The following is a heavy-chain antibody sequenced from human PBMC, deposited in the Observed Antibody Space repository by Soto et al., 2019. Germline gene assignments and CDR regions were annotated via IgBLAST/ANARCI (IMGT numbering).Heavy chain of an antibody. Sequence: PSETLSLTCTVSGGSISSSSYYWGWIRQPPGKGLEWIGSIYYSGSTNYNPSLKSRVTISVDTSKNQFSLKLSSVTAADTAVYYCARGLSERRSSSWYHAPVKSGYYYYGMDVWGQGTTVTVSS. V-gene: IGHV4-39*07. J-gene: IGHJ6*02. CDR1: GGSISSSSYY. CDR2: IYYSGST. D-gene: IGHD6-13*01. CDR3: ARGLSERRSSSWYHAPVKSGYYYYGMDV.